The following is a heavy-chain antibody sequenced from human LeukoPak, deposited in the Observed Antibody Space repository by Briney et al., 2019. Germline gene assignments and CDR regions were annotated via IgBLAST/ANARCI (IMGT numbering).Heavy chain of an antibody. CDR3: ARDADFGDSIAFDI. CDR2: IYHSGST. V-gene: IGHV4-30-2*01. D-gene: IGHD3-10*01. J-gene: IGHJ3*02. Sequence: SETLSLTCAVSGGSISSGGYSWSWIRQPPGEGLEWIGYIYHSGSTYYNPSLKSRVTISVDRSKNQFSLKLSSVTAADTAVYYCARDADFGDSIAFDIWGQGTMVTVSS. CDR1: GGSISSGGYS.